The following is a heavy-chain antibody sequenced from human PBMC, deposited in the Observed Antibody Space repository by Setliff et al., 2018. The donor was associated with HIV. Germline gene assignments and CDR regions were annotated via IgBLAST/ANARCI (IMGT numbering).Heavy chain of an antibody. D-gene: IGHD3-22*01. CDR1: GWSFTNYF. V-gene: IGHV4-34*01. Sequence: PSETLSLTCAVYGWSFTNYFWSWIRQSPGKGLEWIGEINHSGRTKYNPSLKSRVTMSVDTSKNQFSLKLKSVTAADTAVYYCAREDTTGYYSLSAFDIWGQGTLVTVSS. CDR2: INHSGRT. CDR3: AREDTTGYYSLSAFDI. J-gene: IGHJ3*02.